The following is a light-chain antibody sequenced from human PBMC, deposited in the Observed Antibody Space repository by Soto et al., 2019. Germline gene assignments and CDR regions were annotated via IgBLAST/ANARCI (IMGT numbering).Light chain of an antibody. CDR3: SSYTSSYTYV. V-gene: IGLV2-14*03. Sequence: QSVLTQPASVSGSPGQSITISCTGTSSDVGGYNYVAWYQQHPGKAPKLMIYDVSNRPSGVSNRFSGSKSGNTASLTISGLQTEDEADYYCSSYTSSYTYVFGGGTKVTVL. J-gene: IGLJ1*01. CDR1: SSDVGGYNY. CDR2: DVS.